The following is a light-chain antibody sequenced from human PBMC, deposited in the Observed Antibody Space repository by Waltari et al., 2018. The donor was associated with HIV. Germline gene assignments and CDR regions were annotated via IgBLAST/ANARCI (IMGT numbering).Light chain of an antibody. CDR3: QQTSSSPQT. V-gene: IGKV1-39*01. J-gene: IGKJ5*01. Sequence: DIQMTQSPSSLSASVGDRVTITCRASQSINNYLNWYKQTQVKAPKLLIFAASNLHRWVPSRFSGSGSGTDFTLTVSSLQTEDFATYYCQQTSSSPQTFGQGTRMEIK. CDR1: QSINNY. CDR2: AAS.